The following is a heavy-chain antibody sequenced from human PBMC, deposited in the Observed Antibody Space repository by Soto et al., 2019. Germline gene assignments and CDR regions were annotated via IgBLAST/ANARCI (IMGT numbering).Heavy chain of an antibody. CDR1: GFTFSSYS. D-gene: IGHD5-12*01. Sequence: EVQLVESGGGLVKPGGSLRLSCAASGFTFSSYSMNWVRQAPGKGLEWVSSISSSSSYIYYADSVKGRFTISRDNAKNSLYLQMNSLRAEDTAVYYCARDLDSGTDYWGQGTLFTVSS. CDR3: ARDLDSGTDY. CDR2: ISSSSSYI. J-gene: IGHJ4*02. V-gene: IGHV3-21*01.